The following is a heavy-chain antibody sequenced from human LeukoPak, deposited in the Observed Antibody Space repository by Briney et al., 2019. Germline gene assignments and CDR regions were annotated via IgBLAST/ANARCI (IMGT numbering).Heavy chain of an antibody. V-gene: IGHV3-74*01. CDR3: ARGGYSGSYYRFS. Sequence: GGSLRLSCVVSGFSFSDYWMHWVRQAPGKGPEWLSRTSKDGSDTFYADAAKGRFTASRDNAENTFYLQVTNVRPEDTAVYHCARGGYSGSYYRFSWGQGTLVTVAS. J-gene: IGHJ4*02. CDR2: TSKDGSDT. CDR1: GFSFSDYW. D-gene: IGHD5-12*01.